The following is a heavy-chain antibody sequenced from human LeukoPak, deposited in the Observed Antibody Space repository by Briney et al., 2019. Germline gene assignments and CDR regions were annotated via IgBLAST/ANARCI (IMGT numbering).Heavy chain of an antibody. CDR1: GFTFSSYA. Sequence: GGSLRLSCGASGFTFSSYAMHWVRQAPGRGVAWVAVISYDGSNKYYADSVKGRFTISRDNSKNTLYLQMNSLKTEDTAVYYCTTQRWLQLNWGQGTLVTVSS. CDR3: TTQRWLQLN. CDR2: ISYDGSNK. V-gene: IGHV3-30-3*01. J-gene: IGHJ4*02. D-gene: IGHD4-17*01.